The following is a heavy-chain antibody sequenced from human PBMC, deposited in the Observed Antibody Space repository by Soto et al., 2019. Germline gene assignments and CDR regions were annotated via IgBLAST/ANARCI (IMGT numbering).Heavy chain of an antibody. CDR1: GFTFSSYA. V-gene: IGHV3-23*01. CDR3: AKDNRSFGPYDFWSGYFDY. CDR2: ISGSGGST. Sequence: GGSLRLSCAASGFTFSSYAMSWVRQAPGKGLEWVSAISGSGGSTYYADSVKGRFTISRDNSKNTLYLQMNSLRAEDTAVYYCAKDNRSFGPYDFWSGYFDYWGQGTLVTVSS. D-gene: IGHD3-3*01. J-gene: IGHJ4*02.